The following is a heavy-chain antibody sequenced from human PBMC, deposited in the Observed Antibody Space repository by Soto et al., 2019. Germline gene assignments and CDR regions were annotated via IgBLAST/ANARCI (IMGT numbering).Heavy chain of an antibody. V-gene: IGHV1-69*06. CDR2: IIPIFGTA. CDR3: TLMATNPTDYFDY. D-gene: IGHD2-8*01. J-gene: IGHJ4*02. CDR1: GGTFSSYA. Sequence: QVQLVQSGAEVKKPGSSVKVSCKASGGTFSSYAISWVRQAPGQGLEWMGGIIPIFGTANYAQKFQGRVTITADKSPSTAYMELSSLRSEDTAVYYCTLMATNPTDYFDYWGQGTLVTVSS.